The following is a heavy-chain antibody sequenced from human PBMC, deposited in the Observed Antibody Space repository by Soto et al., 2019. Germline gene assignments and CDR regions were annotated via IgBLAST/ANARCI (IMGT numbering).Heavy chain of an antibody. CDR2: IGARGFPI. Sequence: GGSLRLSCAASKFTFSTYPMNWVRQAPGKGLEWVSYIGARGFPIYYADSVRGRFAMSGDNANNSVFLQMDSLRAEDTAQYFCATEPFDYWGRGALVTVSS. CDR1: KFTFSTYP. CDR3: ATEPFDY. J-gene: IGHJ4*02. V-gene: IGHV3-48*04.